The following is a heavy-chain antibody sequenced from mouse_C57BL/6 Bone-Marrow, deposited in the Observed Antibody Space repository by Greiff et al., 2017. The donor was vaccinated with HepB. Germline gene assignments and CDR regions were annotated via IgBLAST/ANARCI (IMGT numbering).Heavy chain of an antibody. D-gene: IGHD2-12*01. CDR1: GFNIKNTY. CDR2: IDPANGNT. Sequence: EVQLVESVAELVRPGASVKLSCTASGFNIKNTYMRWVKQRPEQGLEWIGRIDPANGNTKYAPKFQGKATITADTSSNTAYLQLSSLTSEDTAIYYCFLRRGAMDYWGQGTSVTVSS. V-gene: IGHV14-3*01. CDR3: FLRRGAMDY. J-gene: IGHJ4*01.